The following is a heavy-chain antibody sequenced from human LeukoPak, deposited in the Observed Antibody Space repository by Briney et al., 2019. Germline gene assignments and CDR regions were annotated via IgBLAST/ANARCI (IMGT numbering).Heavy chain of an antibody. CDR1: GGSFSGYY. Sequence: SETLSLTCAVYGGSFSGYYWSWISQPPGKGLEWIGEINHSGSTNYNPSLKSRVTISVDTSKNQFSLKLSSVTAADTAVYYCARAEQWLVYYFDYWGQGTLVTVSS. D-gene: IGHD6-19*01. CDR2: INHSGST. CDR3: ARAEQWLVYYFDY. J-gene: IGHJ4*02. V-gene: IGHV4-34*01.